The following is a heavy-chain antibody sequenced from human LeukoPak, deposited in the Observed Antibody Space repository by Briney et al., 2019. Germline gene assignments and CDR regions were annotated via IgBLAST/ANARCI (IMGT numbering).Heavy chain of an antibody. CDR2: MNPNSGNT. Sequence: ASVKVSCKASGYTFTSDDINWVGQATGQGLEWMGWMNPNSGNTGYAQKLQGRVNMTRNSSKNTAYMELSSLRSEDTAVYYCARSRPAPEGGYNRNVWKKQKDHCYGMDVWGQGTTVTVSS. CDR1: GYTFTSDD. CDR3: ARSRPAPEGGYNRNVWKKQKDHCYGMDV. V-gene: IGHV1-8*01. D-gene: IGHD1-20*01. J-gene: IGHJ6*02.